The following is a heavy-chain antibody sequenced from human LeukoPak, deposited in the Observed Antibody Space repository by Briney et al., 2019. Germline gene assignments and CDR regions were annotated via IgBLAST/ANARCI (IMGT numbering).Heavy chain of an antibody. Sequence: GGSLRLSCAASGFTFSSYGMHWVRQAPGKGLEWVAVIWYDGNNKNYADSVKGRFTISRDNSKNTLYLQMNSLRAEDTAVYYCASGQFWSGYYYDYWGQGTLVTVSS. CDR2: IWYDGNNK. V-gene: IGHV3-33*01. D-gene: IGHD3-3*01. CDR1: GFTFSSYG. CDR3: ASGQFWSGYYYDY. J-gene: IGHJ4*02.